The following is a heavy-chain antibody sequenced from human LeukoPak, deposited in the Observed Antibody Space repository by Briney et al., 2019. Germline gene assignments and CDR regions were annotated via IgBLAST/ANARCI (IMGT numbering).Heavy chain of an antibody. Sequence: PGASLRLSCAASGFTFSNYAMSWVRQAPGKGLEWVSAISGTGGSIYYADSVKGRFTMSRDNSKNTLYLQMNSLRAADTAVYYCAKGQRWELPFDYWGQGTLVTVSS. V-gene: IGHV3-23*01. D-gene: IGHD1-26*01. CDR2: ISGTGGSI. CDR3: AKGQRWELPFDY. CDR1: GFTFSNYA. J-gene: IGHJ4*02.